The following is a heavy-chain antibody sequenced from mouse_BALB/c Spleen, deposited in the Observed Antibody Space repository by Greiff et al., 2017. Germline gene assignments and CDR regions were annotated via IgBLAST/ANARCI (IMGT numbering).Heavy chain of an antibody. CDR3: ARGGYGGPYYFDY. Sequence: VQLKESGGGLVKPGGSLKLSCAASGFTFSSYAMSWVRQTPEKRLEWVASISSGGSTYYPDSVKGRFTISRDNARNILYLQMSSLRSEDTAMYYCARGGYGGPYYFDYWGQGTTLTVSS. V-gene: IGHV5-6-5*01. CDR2: ISSGGST. CDR1: GFTFSSYA. D-gene: IGHD1-2*01. J-gene: IGHJ2*01.